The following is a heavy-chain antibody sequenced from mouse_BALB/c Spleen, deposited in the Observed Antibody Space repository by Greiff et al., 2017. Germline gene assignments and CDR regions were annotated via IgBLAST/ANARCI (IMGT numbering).Heavy chain of an antibody. J-gene: IGHJ3*01. V-gene: IGHV1S126*01. D-gene: IGHD2-3*01. Sequence: QVQLKESGPQLVRPGASVKISCKASGYSFTSYWMHWVKQRPGQGLEWIGMIDPSDSETRLNQKFKDKATLTVDKSSSTAYMQLSSPTSEDSAVYYCARDGPAWFAYWGQGTLVTVSA. CDR1: GYSFTSYW. CDR3: ARDGPAWFAY. CDR2: IDPSDSET.